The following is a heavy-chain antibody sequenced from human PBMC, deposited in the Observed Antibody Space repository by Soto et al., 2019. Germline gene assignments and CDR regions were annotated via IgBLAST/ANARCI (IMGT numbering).Heavy chain of an antibody. V-gene: IGHV1-69*13. CDR2: IIPVFGTT. J-gene: IGHJ4*02. CDR3: ARDGGFGELKY. D-gene: IGHD3-10*01. Sequence: SVKVSCKASGDTFSGYPINWVRQAPGEGLEWMGRIIPVFGTTNDAQRFEGRVTFTADESTNTAYMELRGLLSEDTAVYYRARDGGFGELKYWGPGTLVTVSS. CDR1: GDTFSGYP.